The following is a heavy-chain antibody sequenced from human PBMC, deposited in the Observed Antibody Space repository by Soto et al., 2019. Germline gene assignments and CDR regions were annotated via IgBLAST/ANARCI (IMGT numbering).Heavy chain of an antibody. D-gene: IGHD3-10*01. V-gene: IGHV4-34*01. CDR2: INDSGDI. J-gene: IGHJ6*03. CDR1: GGSFSGYQ. Sequence: QVQLQQWGAGLLKPSETLSLTCAVYGGSFSGYQWSWIRQPPGKGLEWIGGINDSGDINYNPSLKSRVTILVDSPKKQISLRLSSASDADTAVYYCARGLILWFGELSRRGGYYYYMDVWGKGTTVTVSS. CDR3: ARGLILWFGELSRRGGYYYYMDV.